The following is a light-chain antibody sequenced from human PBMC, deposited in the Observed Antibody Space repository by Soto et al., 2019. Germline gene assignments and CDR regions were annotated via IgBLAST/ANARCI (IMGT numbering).Light chain of an antibody. CDR1: QSVSSY. J-gene: IGKJ2*01. CDR2: DAS. CDR3: QQYSQWPLYT. V-gene: IGKV3-15*01. Sequence: IVLTQSPATLSLSPGERATLSCRASQSVSSYLAWYQQKPGQAPRLLIYDASTRAAGVPARFSGSGSGTEFTLTISSLQSEDFALYYCQQYSQWPLYTFGQGTKVDIK.